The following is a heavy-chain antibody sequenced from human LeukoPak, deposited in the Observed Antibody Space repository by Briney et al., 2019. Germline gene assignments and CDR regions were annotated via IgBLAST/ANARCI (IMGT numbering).Heavy chain of an antibody. CDR3: ARDPSNRYYTDV. Sequence: ASVKVSCKPSGYTFTTYYLHWVRQAPGQGLEWKGWINPKNGGTNYAQKFRGRFTMTRDTSINTAYMELSGLTSDDTAVYYCARDPSNRYYTDVWGIGTTVTVSS. D-gene: IGHD1-14*01. V-gene: IGHV1-2*02. CDR2: INPKNGGT. CDR1: GYTFTTYY. J-gene: IGHJ6*03.